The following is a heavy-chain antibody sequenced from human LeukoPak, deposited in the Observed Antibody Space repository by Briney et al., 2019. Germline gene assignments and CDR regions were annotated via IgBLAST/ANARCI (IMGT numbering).Heavy chain of an antibody. D-gene: IGHD3-10*01. J-gene: IGHJ5*02. CDR2: ISYDGSNK. Sequence: PGRSLRLSCAASGFTFSSYAMPWVRQAPGKGLERVAVISYDGSNKYYADSVKGRFTISRDNSKNTLYLQMNSLRAEDTAVYYCAREVKELFSYWFDPWGQGTLVTVSS. CDR1: GFTFSSYA. CDR3: AREVKELFSYWFDP. V-gene: IGHV3-30*04.